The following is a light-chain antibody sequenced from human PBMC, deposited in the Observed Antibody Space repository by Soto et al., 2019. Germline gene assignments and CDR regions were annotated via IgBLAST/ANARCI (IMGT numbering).Light chain of an antibody. V-gene: IGKV1-39*01. J-gene: IGKJ1*01. CDR3: QQTHSFPLT. CDR1: QSITTY. CDR2: SAS. Sequence: DIQMTQSPSSLSASLGDRVTITCRASQSITTYLNWYQQKPGEAPKLLIYSASALQSGVPSRFTGSGSGTEFTLTISSLQAEDFSTYFCQQTHSFPLTFGQGTKVEV.